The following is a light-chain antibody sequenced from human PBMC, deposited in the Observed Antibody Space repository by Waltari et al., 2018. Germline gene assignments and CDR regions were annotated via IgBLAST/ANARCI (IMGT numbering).Light chain of an antibody. Sequence: DIQMTQSPSTLSASAGDRVTITCRASQSISSWLAWYQQKPGKAPNFLIYKASNLQSGVPSRFSGSGSGTEFTLTISSLQPDDFATYYCQQYNSYPWTFGQGTKVEIK. CDR2: KAS. CDR1: QSISSW. V-gene: IGKV1-5*03. J-gene: IGKJ1*01. CDR3: QQYNSYPWT.